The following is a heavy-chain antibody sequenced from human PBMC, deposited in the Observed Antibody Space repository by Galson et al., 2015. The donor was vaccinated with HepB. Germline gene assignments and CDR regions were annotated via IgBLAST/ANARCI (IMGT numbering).Heavy chain of an antibody. Sequence: SVKVSCKASGGTFSSYAISWVRQAPGQGLEWMGGIIPIFGTANYAQKFQGRVTITADESTSTAYMELSSLRSEDTAVYYCARELFGDYEKDNWFDPWGQRTLVTVSS. D-gene: IGHD4-17*01. J-gene: IGHJ5*02. V-gene: IGHV1-69*13. CDR3: ARELFGDYEKDNWFDP. CDR1: GGTFSSYA. CDR2: IIPIFGTA.